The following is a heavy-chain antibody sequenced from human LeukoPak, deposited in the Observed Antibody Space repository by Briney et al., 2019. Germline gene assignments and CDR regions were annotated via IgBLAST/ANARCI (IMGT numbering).Heavy chain of an antibody. D-gene: IGHD3-3*01. CDR2: IIPIFGTA. V-gene: IGHV1-69*05. CDR1: GGTFSSYA. CDR3: ALRNDFWSGYYTRTAYYYYMDV. Sequence: SVKVSCKASGGTFSSYAISWVRQAPGQGLEWMGGIIPIFGTANYAQKFQGRVTITTDESTSTAYMELSSLRSEDTAVYYCALRNDFWSGYYTRTAYYYYMDVWGKGTTVTVSS. J-gene: IGHJ6*03.